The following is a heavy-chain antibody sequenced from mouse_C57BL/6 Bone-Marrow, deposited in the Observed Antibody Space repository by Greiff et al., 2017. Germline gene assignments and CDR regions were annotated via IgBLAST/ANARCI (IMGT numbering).Heavy chain of an antibody. V-gene: IGHV3-3*01. D-gene: IGHD2-1*01. CDR3: ARDLLFYYGNYPYFDY. J-gene: IGHJ2*01. CDR2: TFYSGIT. Sequence: EVKLMESGPSLVRPSQTLSLTCTVTGFSINSDCYWIWIRQFPGNKLEYIGYTFYSGITYYNPSLESRTYITRDTSKNQFSLKLSSVTTEDTATYSCARDLLFYYGNYPYFDYWGQGTTLTVSS. CDR1: GFSINSDCY.